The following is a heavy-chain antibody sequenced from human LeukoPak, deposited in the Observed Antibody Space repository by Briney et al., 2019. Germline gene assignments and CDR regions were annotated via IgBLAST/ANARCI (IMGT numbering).Heavy chain of an antibody. D-gene: IGHD3-3*01. V-gene: IGHV3-33*01. CDR2: IWYDGSNK. Sequence: PGRSLRLSCAASGFTFSSYGMHWVRQAPGKGLEWVAVIWYDGSNKYYADSVKGRFTISRDNSKNTLYLQMNSLRAEDTAVYFCARDWRGYFDYWGQGTLVTVSS. J-gene: IGHJ4*02. CDR1: GFTFSSYG. CDR3: ARDWRGYFDY.